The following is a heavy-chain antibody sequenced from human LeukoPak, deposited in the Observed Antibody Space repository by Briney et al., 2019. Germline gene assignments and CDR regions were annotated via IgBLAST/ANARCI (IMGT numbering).Heavy chain of an antibody. CDR3: ARGSSWYPY. CDR1: GGSFSGYY. J-gene: IGHJ4*02. V-gene: IGHV4-34*01. Sequence: TSETLSLTCAVYGGSFSGYYWSWIRQPPGKGLEWIGEINHSGSTNYNPSLKSRVTISVDTSKNQFSPKLSSVTAADTAVYYCARGSSWYPYWGQGTLVTVSS. D-gene: IGHD6-13*01. CDR2: INHSGST.